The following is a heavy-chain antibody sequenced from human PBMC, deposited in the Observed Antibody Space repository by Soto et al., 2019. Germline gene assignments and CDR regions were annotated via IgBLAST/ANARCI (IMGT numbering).Heavy chain of an antibody. D-gene: IGHD1-26*01. J-gene: IGHJ6*02. CDR2: IWYDGSNK. V-gene: IGHV3-33*01. CDR1: GFTFSSYG. CDR3: ARDPKWGSLFDYYYGMDV. Sequence: PGGSLRLSCAASGFTFSSYGMHWVRQAPGKGLEWVAVIWYDGSNKYYADSVKGRFTISRDNSKNTLYLQMNSLRAEDTAVYYCARDPKWGSLFDYYYGMDVWGQGTTVTVSS.